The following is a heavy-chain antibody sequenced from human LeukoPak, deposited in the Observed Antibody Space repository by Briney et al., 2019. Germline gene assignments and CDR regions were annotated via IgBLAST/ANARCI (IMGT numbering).Heavy chain of an antibody. CDR1: GYTFTGYY. D-gene: IGHD3-22*01. V-gene: IGHV1-2*06. J-gene: IGHJ4*02. CDR2: INPNSGGT. Sequence: ASVKVSCKASGYTFTGYYMHWVRQAPGQGLEWMGRINPNSGGTNYAQKFQGRVTMTRDTSISTAYMELSRLRSDDTAMYYCARAGSFHYYDSSGYGNWGQGTLVTVSS. CDR3: ARAGSFHYYDSSGYGN.